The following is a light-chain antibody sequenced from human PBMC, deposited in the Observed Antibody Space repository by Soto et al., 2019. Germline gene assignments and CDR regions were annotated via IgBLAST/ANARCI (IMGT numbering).Light chain of an antibody. CDR2: APS. Sequence: DIQMTQFPSPLFASVGDRVTITCRASQGIRNDLGWYQQKPGKAPKRLIYAPSGLQSGVPSRFSGRGSGTEFTLAISSLQPEDSATFYWLQHSTYPLTFGQGTKVVIK. V-gene: IGKV1-17*01. CDR1: QGIRND. CDR3: LQHSTYPLT. J-gene: IGKJ1*01.